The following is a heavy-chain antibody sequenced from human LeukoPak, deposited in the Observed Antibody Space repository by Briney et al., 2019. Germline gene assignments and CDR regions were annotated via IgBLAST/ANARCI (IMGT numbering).Heavy chain of an antibody. D-gene: IGHD6-6*01. J-gene: IGHJ4*02. V-gene: IGHV3-48*01. CDR3: ARDPLVYFDY. Sequence: GGSLRLSCAASGFTFSSYSMNWVRQAPGKGLEWVSYISSSSSTIYYADSVKGRFTISRDNAKNSLYLQMNSLRAEDTAVYYCARDPLVYFDYWGQGTLVTVSS. CDR1: GFTFSSYS. CDR2: ISSSSSTI.